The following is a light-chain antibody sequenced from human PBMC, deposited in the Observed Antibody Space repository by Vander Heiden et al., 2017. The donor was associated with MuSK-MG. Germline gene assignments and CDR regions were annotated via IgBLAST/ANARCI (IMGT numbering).Light chain of an antibody. Sequence: QSVVPQPPSASGTPGQRVTISCSGSRSNIGSNYLNWYQQVPGTAPKLLIYRDNQRPSGVPDRFSGSKSGTSASLAISGLRSEDEGDYYCAVWDDSLSGWVFGGGTKLTVL. CDR2: RDN. J-gene: IGLJ3*02. CDR1: RSNIGSNY. V-gene: IGLV1-47*01. CDR3: AVWDDSLSGWV.